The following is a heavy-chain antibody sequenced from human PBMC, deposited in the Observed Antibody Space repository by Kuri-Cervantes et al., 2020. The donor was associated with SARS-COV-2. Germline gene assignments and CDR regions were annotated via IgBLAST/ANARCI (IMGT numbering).Heavy chain of an antibody. D-gene: IGHD1-1*01. J-gene: IGHJ4*02. CDR1: GVTVSGGTYY. V-gene: IGHV4-61*09. CDR2: LDASGST. CDR3: GRVSWTQLWRRYSDS. Sequence: SETLSLTCAVSGVTVSGGTYYWSWIRQPAGKGLEWIGHLDASGSTSYNPSLMGRVTISLDTSKNQVSLRLTSATAADTAVYYCGRVSWTQLWRRYSDSWGQGTLVTVSS.